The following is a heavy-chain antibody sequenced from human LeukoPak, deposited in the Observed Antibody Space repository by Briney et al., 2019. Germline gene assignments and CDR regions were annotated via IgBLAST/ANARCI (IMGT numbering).Heavy chain of an antibody. J-gene: IGHJ4*02. CDR3: TTDLGTYYHGSRRLIPIDY. Sequence: TGGSLRLSCVDSGFPFTNAWMSWVRQAPGKGLEWIGRIKSKTDGETTNYAEPVRGRFTISRDDSKSAVYLQMNSLKIEDTAVYYCTTDLGTYYHGSRRLIPIDYWGQGTLVTVSS. D-gene: IGHD3-10*01. CDR1: GFPFTNAW. V-gene: IGHV3-15*01. CDR2: IKSKTDGETT.